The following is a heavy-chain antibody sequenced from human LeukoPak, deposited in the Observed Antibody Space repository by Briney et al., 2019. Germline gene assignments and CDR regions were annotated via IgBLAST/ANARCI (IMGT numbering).Heavy chain of an antibody. V-gene: IGHV3-30*03. Sequence: GRSLRLSCAASGFTFSSYGMHWVRQAPGKGLEWVAVISYDGSNKYYADSVKGRFTTSRDNSKNTLYLQMNSLRVEDTAVYYCARGSRVTTRLDAFDIWGQGTMVTVSS. J-gene: IGHJ3*02. D-gene: IGHD4-17*01. CDR2: ISYDGSNK. CDR1: GFTFSSYG. CDR3: ARGSRVTTRLDAFDI.